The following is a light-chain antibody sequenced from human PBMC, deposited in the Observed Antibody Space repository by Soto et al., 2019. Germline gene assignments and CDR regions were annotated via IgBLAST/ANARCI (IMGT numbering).Light chain of an antibody. CDR2: KSS. CDR3: QQFNTSPWT. V-gene: IGKV1-5*03. Sequence: DIRMTQSPSTLSASVGDRVTITCRASQTISSWLAWYQQKPGKAPKLLIYKSSILESGVPSRFGGSGSGTEFTLTISSLQPDDFATYYCQQFNTSPWTFGQGTKVHIK. CDR1: QTISSW. J-gene: IGKJ1*01.